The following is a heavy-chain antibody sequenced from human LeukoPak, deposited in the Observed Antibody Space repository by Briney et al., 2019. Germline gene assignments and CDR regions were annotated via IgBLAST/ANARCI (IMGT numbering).Heavy chain of an antibody. Sequence: PGGSLRLSCAASGFTFSSYGMHWVRQAPGKGLEWVAFIRYDGSNKYYADSVKGRFTISRDNSKDTLYLQMNSLRAEDTAVYYCAKDRYSRSWYETDIFDYWGQGTLVTVSS. CDR3: AKDRYSRSWYETDIFDY. CDR2: IRYDGSNK. V-gene: IGHV3-30*02. J-gene: IGHJ4*02. D-gene: IGHD6-13*01. CDR1: GFTFSSYG.